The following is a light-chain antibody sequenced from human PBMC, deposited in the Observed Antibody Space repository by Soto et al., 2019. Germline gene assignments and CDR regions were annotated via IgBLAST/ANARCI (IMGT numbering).Light chain of an antibody. CDR2: DAS. CDR3: QQYDNLPLT. V-gene: IGKV1-33*01. CDR1: QDISNY. J-gene: IGKJ4*01. Sequence: DIQMTQSPSSLSASVGDRVTITCQASQDISNYLNWYQQKPGKAPKLLIDDASNLETGVPSRFSGSGYWTDFTFTISSLQPEDTATYYCQQYDNLPLTLGGGTKVDIK.